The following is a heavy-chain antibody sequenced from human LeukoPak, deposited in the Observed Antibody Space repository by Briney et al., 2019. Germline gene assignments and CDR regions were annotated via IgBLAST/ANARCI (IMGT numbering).Heavy chain of an antibody. CDR2: INPNSGGT. J-gene: IGHJ4*02. CDR1: GYTFTGYY. CDR3: ARTSHYVDIAATIPYGIYYFDY. Sequence: GASVKVSCKASGYTFTGYYMHWVRQAPGQGLEWMGWINPNSGGTNYAQKFQGRVTMTRDTSISTAYMELSRLRSDDTAVYYCARTSHYVDIAATIPYGIYYFDYWGQGTLVTVPS. V-gene: IGHV1-2*02. D-gene: IGHD5-12*01.